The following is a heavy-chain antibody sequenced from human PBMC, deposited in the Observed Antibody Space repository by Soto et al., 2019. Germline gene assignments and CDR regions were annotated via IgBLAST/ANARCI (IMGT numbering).Heavy chain of an antibody. D-gene: IGHD6-6*01. CDR3: AKDLGSSIAARFVFFDH. Sequence: PGGSLSLSCAASGFTFSTYAMNWVRQAPGKGLEWVSAISESGSNTYYADSVKGRFTISRDNSKNTLYLQMNSLRAEDTAVYYCAKDLGSSIAARFVFFDHWGQGTLVTVSS. V-gene: IGHV3-23*01. J-gene: IGHJ4*01. CDR1: GFTFSTYA. CDR2: ISESGSNT.